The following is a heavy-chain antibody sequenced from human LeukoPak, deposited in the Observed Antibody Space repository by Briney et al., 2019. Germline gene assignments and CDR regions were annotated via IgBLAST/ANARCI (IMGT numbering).Heavy chain of an antibody. Sequence: SETLSLTCAVYGGSFSGYYWSWIRQPPGKGLEWIGEINHSGSTNYNPSLKSRVTISVDTSKNQFSLKLSSVTAADTAVYYCARAASIAARATFDYWGQGTLVTVSS. CDR1: GGSFSGYY. V-gene: IGHV4-34*01. CDR2: INHSGST. D-gene: IGHD6-6*01. CDR3: ARAASIAARATFDY. J-gene: IGHJ4*02.